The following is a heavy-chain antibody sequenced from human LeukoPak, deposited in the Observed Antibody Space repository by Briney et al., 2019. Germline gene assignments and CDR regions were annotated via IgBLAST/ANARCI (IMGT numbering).Heavy chain of an antibody. CDR3: ARGIRIPVTGRYFYYYMDV. CDR2: IYTSGST. Sequence: SQTLSLTCTVSGGPISNGSYTWNWIRQPAGKGLEWIGQIYTSGSTNYRSSLTSRVTISRDTSKNQFSLKLSSVTAADTAVYYCARGIRIPVTGRYFYYYMDVWGNGTTVTVSS. D-gene: IGHD6-19*01. V-gene: IGHV4-61*09. J-gene: IGHJ6*03. CDR1: GGPISNGSYT.